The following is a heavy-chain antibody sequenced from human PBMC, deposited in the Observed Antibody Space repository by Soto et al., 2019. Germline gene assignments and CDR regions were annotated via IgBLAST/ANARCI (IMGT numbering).Heavy chain of an antibody. V-gene: IGHV2-5*02. D-gene: IGHD1-26*01. CDR2: IYWDDDK. Sequence: SGPTLVNPTQTLTLTCTFSGFSLTTRGVGVGWIRQPPGKALEWLALIYWDDDKRYSPSLKSRLTITKDTSKNQVVLTMTNMDLVDTATFFCARRRALTRATCYYVHYWGQGTLVTVSS. J-gene: IGHJ4*02. CDR3: ARRRALTRATCYYVHY. CDR1: GFSLTTRGVG.